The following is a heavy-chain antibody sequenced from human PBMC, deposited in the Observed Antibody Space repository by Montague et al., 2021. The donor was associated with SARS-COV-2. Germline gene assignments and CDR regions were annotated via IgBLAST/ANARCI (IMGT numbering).Heavy chain of an antibody. CDR2: IYFTGGR. J-gene: IGHJ5*02. Sequence: SETLSLTCSVHGGSISSGSYYWAWMRQPPGKGLEWLGSIYFTGGRYPNQSLKSRATLSIDRSKNQFYLNLSSVTAADTAVYYCVRAMVPPGDWFDPWGQGIQVTVSS. CDR3: VRAMVPPGDWFDP. CDR1: GGSISSGSYY. D-gene: IGHD3-10*01. V-gene: IGHV4-39*07.